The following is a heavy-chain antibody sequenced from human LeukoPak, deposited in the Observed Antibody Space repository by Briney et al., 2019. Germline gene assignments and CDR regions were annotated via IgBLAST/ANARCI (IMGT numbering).Heavy chain of an antibody. J-gene: IGHJ4*02. CDR1: GFIFSSYA. CDR2: ISGSGGST. Sequence: PGGSLRLSCAASGFIFSSYAMSWVRQAPGKGLEWVSAISGSGGSTYYADSVKGRFTISRDNSKNTLYLQMNSLRAEDTAVYYCAKGHSSGWYFWDYWGQGTLVTVSS. CDR3: AKGHSSGWYFWDY. D-gene: IGHD6-19*01. V-gene: IGHV3-23*01.